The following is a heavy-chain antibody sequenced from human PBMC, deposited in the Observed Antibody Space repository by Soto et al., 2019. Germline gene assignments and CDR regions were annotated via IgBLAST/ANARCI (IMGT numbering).Heavy chain of an antibody. CDR1: GGSVSSSSYY. CDR3: ARHSYDFWPPNWFDP. J-gene: IGHJ5*02. V-gene: IGHV4-39*01. CDR2: VNYSGST. Sequence: SETLSLTCTVSGGSVSSSSYYWGWIRQPPGKGLEWVGSVNYSGSTYYNPSLKSRVAISVDTSKNQFSLKLSSVTAADTAVYYCARHSYDFWPPNWFDPWGQGTLVTVSS. D-gene: IGHD3-3*01.